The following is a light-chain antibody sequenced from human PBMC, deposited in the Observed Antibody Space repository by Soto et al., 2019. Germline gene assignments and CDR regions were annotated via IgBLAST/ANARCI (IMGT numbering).Light chain of an antibody. CDR2: EVS. CDR3: SSYASSSTYVV. V-gene: IGLV2-14*01. J-gene: IGLJ2*01. CDR1: SRDIGGYNY. Sequence: QLVLTQPASVSGSPGQSITISCTGTSRDIGGYNYVSWYQQHPGKAPKLMIYEVSNRPSGVSNRFSGSKSGNTAYLTISGLQAEDEADYYCSSYASSSTYVVFGGGTKLTVL.